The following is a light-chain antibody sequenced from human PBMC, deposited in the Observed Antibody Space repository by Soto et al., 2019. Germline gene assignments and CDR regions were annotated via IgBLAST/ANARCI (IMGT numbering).Light chain of an antibody. CDR2: GAS. J-gene: IGKJ1*01. CDR1: QSVSNNY. V-gene: IGKV3-20*01. Sequence: IVLMQSPGTLSLSPGERATLSCRASQSVSNNYLAWYQQKPGQAPRLLIYGASTRATGIPDRFSGSGSGTDFALTISRLEPEDFAVYYCQQYGSSGTFGQGTKVDIK. CDR3: QQYGSSGT.